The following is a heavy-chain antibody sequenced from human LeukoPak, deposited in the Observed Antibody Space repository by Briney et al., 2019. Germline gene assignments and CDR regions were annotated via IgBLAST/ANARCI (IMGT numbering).Heavy chain of an antibody. CDR1: GFTFSNYA. Sequence: GGSLRLSCAASGFTFSNYAMIWVRQAPGKGLEWVSLINTNGDYAAYADSVKGRFTISRDNSKNTLFLQMDSLRAEDSALYYCAKRVTLVATWGFDYWGQGALVTVSS. CDR2: INTNGDYA. CDR3: AKRVTLVATWGFDY. J-gene: IGHJ4*02. D-gene: IGHD5-12*01. V-gene: IGHV3-23*01.